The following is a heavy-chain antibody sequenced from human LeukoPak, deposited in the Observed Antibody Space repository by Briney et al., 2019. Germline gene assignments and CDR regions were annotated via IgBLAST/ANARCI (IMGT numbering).Heavy chain of an antibody. CDR1: GFTFSDYY. CDR2: ISHTAGTI. J-gene: IGHJ4*02. CDR3: ARGDYYDSSGYDY. V-gene: IGHV3-11*04. D-gene: IGHD3-22*01. Sequence: PGGSLRLSCAASGFTFSDYYMSWIRQAPGKGLECVAYISHTAGTIYYADSVKGRFTISRDNSKNTLYLQMNSLRAEDTAVYYCARGDYYDSSGYDYWGQGTLVTVSS.